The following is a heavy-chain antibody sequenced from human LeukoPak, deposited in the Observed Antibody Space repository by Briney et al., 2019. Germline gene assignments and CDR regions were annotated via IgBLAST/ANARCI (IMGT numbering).Heavy chain of an antibody. J-gene: IGHJ3*02. CDR3: ARGWNYYGSGKAFDI. CDR1: GGSIGSSTYY. CDR2: IYYSGST. D-gene: IGHD3-10*01. Sequence: SETLSLTCTVSGGSIGSSTYYWGWIRQPPGKGLEWIGSIYYSGSTYYSPSLKSRVTISVDTSKNQFSLKLSSVTAADTAVYYCARGWNYYGSGKAFDIWGQGTMVTVSS. V-gene: IGHV4-39*07.